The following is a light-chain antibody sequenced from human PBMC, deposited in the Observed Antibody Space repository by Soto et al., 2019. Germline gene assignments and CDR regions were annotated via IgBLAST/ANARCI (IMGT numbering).Light chain of an antibody. CDR2: DAS. J-gene: IGKJ4*01. CDR3: QQYNYWPPLT. CDR1: QSVRSN. V-gene: IGKV3-15*01. Sequence: ETVMTQSPATLSVSPWERATLSCRASQSVRSNLAWYQQKPGRAPRLLIYDASTRATGIPARFSGSGSGTEFTLTINSLQSEDFAVYYCQQYNYWPPLTFGGGTKVDIK.